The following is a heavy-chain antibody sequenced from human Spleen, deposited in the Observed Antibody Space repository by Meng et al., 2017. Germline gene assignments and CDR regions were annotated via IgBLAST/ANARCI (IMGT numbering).Heavy chain of an antibody. J-gene: IGHJ4*02. D-gene: IGHD6-19*01. V-gene: IGHV4-34*02. CDR3: ARFSGSGWYV. CDR1: GGSFSGYY. Sequence: QVQLQPWGAGLLKPSETLSLTCAVYGGSFSGYYWSWIRQPPGKGLEWIGEINHSGSTNYNPSLKSRVTISVDTSKNQFSLKLSSVTAADTAVYYCARFSGSGWYVWGQGTLVTVSS. CDR2: INHSGST.